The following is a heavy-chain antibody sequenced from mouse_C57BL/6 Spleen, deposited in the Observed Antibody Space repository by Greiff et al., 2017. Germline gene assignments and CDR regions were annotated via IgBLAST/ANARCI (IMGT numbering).Heavy chain of an antibody. CDR2: IDPSDSYT. CDR3: ARDYYGSSAWFAY. D-gene: IGHD1-1*01. V-gene: IGHV1-69*01. CDR1: GYTFTSYW. Sequence: VQLQQPGAELVMPGASVQLSCKASGYTFTSYWMHWVKQRPGQGLAWIGEIDPSDSYTNYNQQFKGKSTLTVDKSSPAASRQRSSLTSVDSAVYYGARDYYGSSAWFAYWGQGTLGTVSA. J-gene: IGHJ3*01.